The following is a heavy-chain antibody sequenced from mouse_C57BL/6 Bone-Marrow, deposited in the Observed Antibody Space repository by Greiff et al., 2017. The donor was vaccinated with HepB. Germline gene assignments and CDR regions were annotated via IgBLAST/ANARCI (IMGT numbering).Heavy chain of an antibody. CDR3: AREGYYDSDY. J-gene: IGHJ2*01. D-gene: IGHD2-4*01. V-gene: IGHV1-82*01. CDR1: GYAFSSSW. CDR2: IYPGDGDT. Sequence: QVQLKQSGPELVKPGASVKISCKASGYAFSSSWMNWVKQRPGKGLEWIGRIYPGDGDTNYNGKFKGKATLTADKSSSTAYMQLSSLTSEDSAVYFCAREGYYDSDYWGQGTTLTVSS.